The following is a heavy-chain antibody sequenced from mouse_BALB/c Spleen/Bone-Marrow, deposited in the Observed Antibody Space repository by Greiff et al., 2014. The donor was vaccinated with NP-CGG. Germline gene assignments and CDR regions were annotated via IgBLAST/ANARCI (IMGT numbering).Heavy chain of an antibody. CDR3: ARLITTDY. CDR1: GFNIKDTY. V-gene: IGHV14-3*02. D-gene: IGHD2-4*01. J-gene: IGHJ2*01. Sequence: EVQLQQSGAELVKPGASVKLSCTASGFNIKDTYMHWVKQRPEQGLEWIGRIDPANGNTKYDPKFQGKATITADTSSNTAYLQLSSLASEDTAVYYCARLITTDYWGQGTTLTVSS. CDR2: IDPANGNT.